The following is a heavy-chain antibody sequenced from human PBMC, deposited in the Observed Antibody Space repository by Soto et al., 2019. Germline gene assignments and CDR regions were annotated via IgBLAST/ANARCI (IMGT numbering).Heavy chain of an antibody. J-gene: IGHJ6*02. CDR3: AKQIPLLWPSYYYGMDV. CDR1: GFTFSSYA. Sequence: EVQLLESGGGLVQPGGSLRLSCAASGFTFSSYAMSWVRQAPGKGLEWVSAISGSGGSTYYADSVKGRFTISRDNSKNTLYLQMNSLRAEDTAVYYCAKQIPLLWPSYYYGMDVWDQGTTVTVSS. D-gene: IGHD3-10*01. V-gene: IGHV3-23*01. CDR2: ISGSGGST.